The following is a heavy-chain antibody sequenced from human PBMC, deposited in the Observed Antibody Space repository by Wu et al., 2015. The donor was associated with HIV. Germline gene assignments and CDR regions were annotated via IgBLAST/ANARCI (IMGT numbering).Heavy chain of an antibody. D-gene: IGHD6-13*01. J-gene: IGHJ6*02. CDR1: GYTFTGYY. CDR3: AREVAAAGTYYYYYGMDV. V-gene: IGHV1-2*02. Sequence: QVQLVQSGAEVKKPGASVKVSCKASGYTFTGYYMHWVRQPPGQGLEWMGWINPNSGGTNYAQKFQGRVTMTRDTSISTAYMELSRLRSDDTAVYYCAREVAAAGTYYYYYGMDVWGQGTTVTVSS. CDR2: INPNSGGT.